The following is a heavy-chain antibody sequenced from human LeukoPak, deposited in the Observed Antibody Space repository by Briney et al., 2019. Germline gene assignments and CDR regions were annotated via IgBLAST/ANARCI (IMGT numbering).Heavy chain of an antibody. Sequence: SETLSLTCTVSGYSISSGYYWGWIRQPPGKGLDWIGNIYYSGSTYYNPSLKSRVTIAVDTSKNQFSLRLSSVTAADTAIYCCARGSGYYGEDFEYWGQGTLVTVSS. J-gene: IGHJ4*02. CDR2: IYYSGST. D-gene: IGHD3-22*01. CDR1: GYSISSGYY. CDR3: ARGSGYYGEDFEY. V-gene: IGHV4-38-2*02.